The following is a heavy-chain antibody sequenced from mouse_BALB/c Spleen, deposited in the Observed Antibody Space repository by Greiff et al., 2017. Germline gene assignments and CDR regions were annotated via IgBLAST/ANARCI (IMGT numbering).Heavy chain of an antibody. CDR2: INPSTGYT. CDR3: AREADYYGSSNWYFDV. J-gene: IGHJ1*01. CDR1: GYTFTSYW. D-gene: IGHD1-1*01. V-gene: IGHV1-7*01. Sequence: QVQLQQSGAELAKPGASVKMSCKASGYTFTSYWMHWVKQRPGQGLEWIGYINPSTGYTEYNQKFKDKATLTADKSSSTAYMQLSSLTSEDSAVYYCAREADYYGSSNWYFDVWGAGTTVTVSS.